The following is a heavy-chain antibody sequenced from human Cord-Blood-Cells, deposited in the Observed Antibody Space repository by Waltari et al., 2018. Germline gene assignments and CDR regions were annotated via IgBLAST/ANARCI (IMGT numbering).Heavy chain of an antibody. V-gene: IGHV4-34*01. CDR2: INHSGST. CDR3: ARHKTNFDY. Sequence: QVQLQQWGAGLLKPSETLSLTCTVYVGSFSGYYWSWIRQPPGKGLEWIGEINHSGSTNYNPSLKSRVTISVDTSKNQFSLKLSSVTAADTAVYYCARHKTNFDYWGQGTLVTVSS. CDR1: VGSFSGYY. J-gene: IGHJ4*02.